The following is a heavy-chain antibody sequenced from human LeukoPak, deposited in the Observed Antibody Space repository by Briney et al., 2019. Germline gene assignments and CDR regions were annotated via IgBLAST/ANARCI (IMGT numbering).Heavy chain of an antibody. Sequence: GGSLRLSCAASGFTFSSYAMSWVRQAPGKGLEWVSAISGSGGSTYYADSVKGRFTISRDNSKNTLYLQMNSLRAEDTAVYYCARSPNYVWGSYRYTFDYWGQGTLVTVSS. D-gene: IGHD3-16*02. CDR3: ARSPNYVWGSYRYTFDY. CDR2: ISGSGGST. CDR1: GFTFSSYA. V-gene: IGHV3-23*01. J-gene: IGHJ4*02.